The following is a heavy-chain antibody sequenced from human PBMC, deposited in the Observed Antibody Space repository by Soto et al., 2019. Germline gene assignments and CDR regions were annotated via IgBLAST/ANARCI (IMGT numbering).Heavy chain of an antibody. Sequence: QVQLVQSGAEVKKPGASVKVYCKASGYTFTSYDINWVRQATGQGLEWMGWMNPNSGNTGYAQKFQGRVTMTRNTSISTAYMELSSLRSEDTAVYYCARRYYDFWSGYWISDYWGQGTLVTVSS. CDR3: ARRYYDFWSGYWISDY. V-gene: IGHV1-8*01. CDR2: MNPNSGNT. D-gene: IGHD3-3*01. CDR1: GYTFTSYD. J-gene: IGHJ4*02.